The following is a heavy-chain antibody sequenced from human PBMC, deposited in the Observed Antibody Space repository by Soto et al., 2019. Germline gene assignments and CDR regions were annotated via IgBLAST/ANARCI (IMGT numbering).Heavy chain of an antibody. V-gene: IGHV3-30*18. CDR1: GFTFSSYG. CDR2: ISYDGSNK. J-gene: IGHJ4*02. CDR3: AKDLSITMIVVVIGPPDY. Sequence: PVGSLRLSCAASGFTFSSYGMHWVRQAPGKGLEWVAVISYDGSNKYYADSVKGRFTISRDNSKNTLYLQMNSLRAEDTAVYYCAKDLSITMIVVVIGPPDYWGQGTLVTVS. D-gene: IGHD3-22*01.